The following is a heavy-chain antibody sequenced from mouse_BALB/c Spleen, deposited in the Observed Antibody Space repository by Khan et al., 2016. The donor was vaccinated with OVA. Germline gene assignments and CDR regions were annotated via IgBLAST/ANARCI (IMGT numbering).Heavy chain of an antibody. CDR1: GFTFSRFG. CDR3: ARDSNLDY. J-gene: IGHJ2*01. Sequence: EVELVESGGGLVQPGGSRKLSCAASGFTFSRFGMHWVRQAPEKGLEWVAYISSGSSTIYYGDTVKGRSIIPRDNPKNTLLLQMTSLRSEDTAMYYCARDSNLDYWGQGTTLTVSS. V-gene: IGHV5-17*02. CDR2: ISSGSSTI.